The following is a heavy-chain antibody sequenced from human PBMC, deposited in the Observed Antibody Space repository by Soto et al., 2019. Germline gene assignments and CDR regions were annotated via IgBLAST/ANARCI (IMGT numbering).Heavy chain of an antibody. Sequence: ASVKVSCKASGYSFTNNDVTWVRQATGQGLEWMGWMNPGSGDTGYAQKFQGRVTMTRDISIATAYMELSSLRSDDTAIYYCARMATFGSLDWFDPWGQGTLVTVSS. D-gene: IGHD3-16*01. CDR3: ARMATFGSLDWFDP. J-gene: IGHJ5*02. CDR1: GYSFTNND. V-gene: IGHV1-8*01. CDR2: MNPGSGDT.